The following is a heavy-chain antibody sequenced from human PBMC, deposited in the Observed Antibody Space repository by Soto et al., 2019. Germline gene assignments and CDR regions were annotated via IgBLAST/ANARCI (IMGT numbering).Heavy chain of an antibody. J-gene: IGHJ5*02. CDR1: GYTFTSYG. CDR2: ISAYNGNT. D-gene: IGHD4-17*01. Sequence: VASVKVSCKASGYTFTSYGISWVRQAPGQGLEWMGWISAYNGNTNYAQKLQGRVTMTTDTSTSTAYMELRSLRSDDTAVYYCARLYGDYVVHWWFDPWAREPWSPSPQ. V-gene: IGHV1-18*01. CDR3: ARLYGDYVVHWWFDP.